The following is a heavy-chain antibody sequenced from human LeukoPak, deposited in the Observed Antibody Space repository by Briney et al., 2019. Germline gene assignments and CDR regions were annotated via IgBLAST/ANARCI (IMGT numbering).Heavy chain of an antibody. CDR3: ARELSGSHADY. D-gene: IGHD3-16*01. V-gene: IGHV3-30*02. CDR2: IRSDGSVK. J-gene: IGHJ4*02. CDR1: GFTFSSYW. Sequence: GGSLRLSCAASGFTFSSYWMHWVRQAPGKGLEWMAFIRSDGSVKYYADSVKGRFTISRDNSKNTLYLQMISLRPEDTAVYYCARELSGSHADYWGQGTLVTVSS.